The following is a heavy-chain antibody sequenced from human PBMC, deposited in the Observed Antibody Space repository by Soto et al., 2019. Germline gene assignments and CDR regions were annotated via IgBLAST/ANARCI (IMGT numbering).Heavy chain of an antibody. V-gene: IGHV3-30-3*01. Sequence: QVQLVESGGGVVQPGRSLRLSCAASGFTFNTYSMHWVRQAPGQGLVEWVAVMSFNGVTTFYAQSVKGRFTISRDNSKNTLYLQMNSLTVEDTAVYYCVRETGMGGFAVWGQGTMVTVSS. CDR3: VRETGMGGFAV. J-gene: IGHJ3*01. CDR1: GFTFNTYS. D-gene: IGHD1-1*01. CDR2: MSFNGVTT.